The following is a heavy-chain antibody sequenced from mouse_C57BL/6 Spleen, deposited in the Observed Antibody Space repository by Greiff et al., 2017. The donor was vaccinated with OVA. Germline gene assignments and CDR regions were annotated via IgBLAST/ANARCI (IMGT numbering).Heavy chain of an antibody. V-gene: IGHV1-82*01. CDR3: ARGGGDYYGSSYAY. D-gene: IGHD1-1*01. Sequence: VQLQQSGPELVKPGASVKISCKASGYAFSSSWMNWVKQRPGKGLEWIGRIYPGDGDTNYNGKFKGKATLTADKSSSTAYMQLRSLTSEDSAVYYCARGGGDYYGSSYAYWGQGTLVTVSA. CDR1: GYAFSSSW. CDR2: IYPGDGDT. J-gene: IGHJ3*01.